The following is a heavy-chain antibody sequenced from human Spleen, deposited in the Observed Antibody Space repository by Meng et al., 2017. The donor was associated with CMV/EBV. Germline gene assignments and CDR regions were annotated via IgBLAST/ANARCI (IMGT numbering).Heavy chain of an antibody. Sequence: QVWGQGLVQPSGTLSLTCTVSGGSIRSSSYYGGWIRQPPGKGPEWIGSIYYSGSTYYNPSLKSRVTISVDTSKNQFSLKVSSVTAADTAVYYCARGRAIFGVVILDYWGQGTLVTVSS. J-gene: IGHJ4*02. CDR2: IYYSGST. CDR3: ARGRAIFGVVILDY. V-gene: IGHV4-39*07. CDR1: GGSIRSSSYY. D-gene: IGHD3-3*01.